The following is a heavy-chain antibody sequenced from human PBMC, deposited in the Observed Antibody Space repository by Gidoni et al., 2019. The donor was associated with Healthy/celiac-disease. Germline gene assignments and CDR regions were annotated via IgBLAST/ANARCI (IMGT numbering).Heavy chain of an antibody. CDR3: AHRGDVDTAYGGVDYFDY. CDR1: GFSLSTSGVG. J-gene: IGHJ4*02. D-gene: IGHD5-18*01. CDR2: IYWGDDK. Sequence: QITLKESGPTLVKPTQTLTLTCTFSGFSLSTSGVGVGWIRQPPGKALEWLALIYWGDDKRYRPSLKSRLTITKDTSKNQVVLTMTNMDPVDTATYYCAHRGDVDTAYGGVDYFDYWGQGTLVTVSS. V-gene: IGHV2-5*02.